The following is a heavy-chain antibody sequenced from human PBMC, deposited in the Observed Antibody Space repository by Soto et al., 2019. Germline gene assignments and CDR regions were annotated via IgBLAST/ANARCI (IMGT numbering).Heavy chain of an antibody. CDR3: PKRLAAVADH. V-gene: IGHV3-30*18. D-gene: IGHD2-21*01. J-gene: IGHJ4*01. Sequence: GGSLRLSCTDSGFSFSTHVMNWVRQASGKGPEWVARLIYDGRNEYYADPVKGRFTISRDNSKNTLYLQMDRLRVEDTAVYFCPKRLAAVADHWGQGTLVTVSS. CDR1: GFSFSTHV. CDR2: LIYDGRNE.